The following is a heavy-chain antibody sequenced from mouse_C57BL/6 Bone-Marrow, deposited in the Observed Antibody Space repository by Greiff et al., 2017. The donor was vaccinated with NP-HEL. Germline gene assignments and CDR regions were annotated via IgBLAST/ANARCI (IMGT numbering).Heavy chain of an antibody. V-gene: IGHV1-19*01. J-gene: IGHJ3*01. CDR2: INPYNGGT. CDR3: ASLITTVEGFAY. Sequence: VQLQQSGPVLVKPGASVKMSCKASGYTFTDYYMNWVKQSHGKSLEWIGVINPYNGGTSYNQKFKGKATLTVDKSSSTAYMELNSLTSEDSAVYYCASLITTVEGFAYWGQGTLVTVSA. CDR1: GYTFTDYY. D-gene: IGHD1-1*01.